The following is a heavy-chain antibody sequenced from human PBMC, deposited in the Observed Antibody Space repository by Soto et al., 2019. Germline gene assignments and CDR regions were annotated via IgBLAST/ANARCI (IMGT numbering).Heavy chain of an antibody. CDR1: GFTFSSYA. D-gene: IGHD3-3*01. Sequence: QVQLVESGGGVVQPGRSLRLSCAASGFTFSSYAMHWVRQAPGKGLEWVAVISYDGSNKNHADTVKGRFTISRDNSKNQLYLEMNSLRAEDTAVYYCARGYDFWSGYYYPYGMDVWGQGTTVTVSS. V-gene: IGHV3-30-3*01. CDR3: ARGYDFWSGYYYPYGMDV. J-gene: IGHJ6*02. CDR2: ISYDGSNK.